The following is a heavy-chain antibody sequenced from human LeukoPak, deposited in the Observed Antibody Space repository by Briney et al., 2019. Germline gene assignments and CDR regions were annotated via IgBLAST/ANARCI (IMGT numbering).Heavy chain of an antibody. CDR1: GFTFSRYA. Sequence: GGSLRLSCAASGFTFSRYAMNWVRQAPGKGVEWVSYINTDSSDIHYADSVKGRFTISRDNARNTLYLQLSSLRAEDSAVYYCARDTFQPGLIDSWGQGTLVTVSS. CDR3: ARDTFQPGLIDS. V-gene: IGHV3-21*05. J-gene: IGHJ4*02. CDR2: INTDSSDI. D-gene: IGHD2-2*01.